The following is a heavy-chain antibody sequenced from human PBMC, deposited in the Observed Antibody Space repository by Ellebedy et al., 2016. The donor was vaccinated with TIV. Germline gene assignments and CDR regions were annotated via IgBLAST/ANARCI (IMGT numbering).Heavy chain of an antibody. Sequence: MPSETLSLTCTVSGGSMTSYDWSWIRQPPGKGLEWIGYIYHSWSTNYNSSLKSRVIISVDTSKAQFSLTLSSVTAADTAVYYCARRGSGRPEAYYGMDVWGQGTTVTVPS. J-gene: IGHJ6*02. CDR2: IYHSWST. D-gene: IGHD3-10*01. CDR1: GGSMTSYD. V-gene: IGHV4-59*08. CDR3: ARRGSGRPEAYYGMDV.